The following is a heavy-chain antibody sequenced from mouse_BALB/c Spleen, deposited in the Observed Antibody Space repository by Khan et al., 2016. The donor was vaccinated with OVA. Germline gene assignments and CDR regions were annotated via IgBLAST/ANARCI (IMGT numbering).Heavy chain of an antibody. V-gene: IGHV5-6*01. CDR3: ARLAYYYNSEGFAY. CDR1: GFTFSTYG. J-gene: IGHJ3*01. D-gene: IGHD1-1*02. Sequence: EVELVESGGDLVKTGGSLKLSCAASGFTFSTYGMSWVRQTPDKRLEWVAIISSGGHYTYNIDSVKGRFIISRDNAENILYLQMTSLGSENTAMYYCARLAYYYNSEGFAYWGQGTLVTVSA. CDR2: ISSGGHYT.